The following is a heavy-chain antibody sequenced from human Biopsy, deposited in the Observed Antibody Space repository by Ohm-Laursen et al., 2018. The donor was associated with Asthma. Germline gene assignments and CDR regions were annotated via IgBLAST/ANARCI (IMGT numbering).Heavy chain of an antibody. CDR1: GYTFTAYF. CDR3: ARLTYGSGSDYFDY. Sequence: ASVKVSCKSSGYTFTAYFIHWVRQAPGQGLEWMGRINPNTGGTDYAQQFQGRVTMTRDTSISTAYMELNRLTSDDTAVYYCARLTYGSGSDYFDYWGQGALVTVSS. V-gene: IGHV1-2*06. J-gene: IGHJ4*02. CDR2: INPNTGGT. D-gene: IGHD3-10*01.